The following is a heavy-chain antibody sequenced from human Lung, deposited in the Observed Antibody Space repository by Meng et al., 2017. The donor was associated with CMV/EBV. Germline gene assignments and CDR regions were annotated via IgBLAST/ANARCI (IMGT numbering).Heavy chain of an antibody. CDR1: GYTFTNFG. V-gene: IGHV1-18*01. Sequence: QVQLVHSGAEVKKPGASVRVSCKASGYTFTNFGISWVRQAPGQGLDWMGWISGYKGNTNYAQKFQGRVTMTTNTSTSTAYMELGSLRSDDTAVYYCARDSSGYYYTDDYWGQGTLVTVSS. CDR3: ARDSSGYYYTDDY. J-gene: IGHJ4*02. D-gene: IGHD3-22*01. CDR2: ISGYKGNT.